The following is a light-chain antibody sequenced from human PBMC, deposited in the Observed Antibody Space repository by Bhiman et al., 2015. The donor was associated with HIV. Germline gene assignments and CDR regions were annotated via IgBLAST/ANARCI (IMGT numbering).Light chain of an antibody. J-gene: IGLJ3*02. CDR3: QVWDSTSDHWV. CDR2: DNN. Sequence: QSVLTQPPSVSAAPGQKVTISCSGSSSNIGNNYVSWYQQLPGTAPKLLIYDNNKRPSGIPDRFSGSKSGNTATLTISRVEAGDEAGYYCQVWDSTSDHWVFGGGTKLTVL. CDR1: SSNIGNNY. V-gene: IGLV1-51*01.